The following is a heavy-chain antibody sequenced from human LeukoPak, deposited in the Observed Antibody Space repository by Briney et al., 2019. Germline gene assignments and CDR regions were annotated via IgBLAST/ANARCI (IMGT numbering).Heavy chain of an antibody. CDR1: GFTFRSCA. CDR3: AKGDGSTFVTHFDF. CDR2: ISDSGVSA. V-gene: IGHV3-23*01. J-gene: IGHJ4*02. D-gene: IGHD2-21*01. Sequence: GGSLRLSCSASGFTFRSCAMHWVRQAPGKGLEWVSGISDSGVSAFYTHSVKGRFTISRDNSKNTLYLQMSSLRAEDTAVYYCAKGDGSTFVTHFDFWGQGTLVSVSS.